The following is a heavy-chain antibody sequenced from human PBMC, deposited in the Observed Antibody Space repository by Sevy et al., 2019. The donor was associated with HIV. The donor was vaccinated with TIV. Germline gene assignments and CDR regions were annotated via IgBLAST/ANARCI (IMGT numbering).Heavy chain of an antibody. D-gene: IGHD3-22*01. CDR2: IWYDGSNK. CDR3: ASDLNYYDSSGYYSPFGFDY. V-gene: IGHV3-33*01. CDR1: GFTFSSYG. J-gene: IGHJ4*02. Sequence: GGSLRLSCAASGFTFSSYGMHWVRQAPGKGLEWVAVIWYDGSNKYYADSVKGRFTISRDNSKNTLYLQMNSLRAEDTAVYYCASDLNYYDSSGYYSPFGFDYWGQGTLVTVSS.